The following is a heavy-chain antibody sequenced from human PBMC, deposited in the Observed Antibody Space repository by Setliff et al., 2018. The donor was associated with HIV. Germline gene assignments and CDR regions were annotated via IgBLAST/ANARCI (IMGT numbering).Heavy chain of an antibody. Sequence: GGSLRLSCRGFRTTFSGYGLNWVRPAPGKGLEWISYIGSLGDKEYADSVKGRFTISRDNTKNTLYLQMNSLTAEDTAVYYCARVNSGGYNYKSFFDYWGQGTLVTVSS. CDR2: IGSLGDK. J-gene: IGHJ4*02. CDR1: RTTFSGYG. V-gene: IGHV3-21*05. CDR3: ARVNSGGYNYKSFFDY. D-gene: IGHD5-12*01.